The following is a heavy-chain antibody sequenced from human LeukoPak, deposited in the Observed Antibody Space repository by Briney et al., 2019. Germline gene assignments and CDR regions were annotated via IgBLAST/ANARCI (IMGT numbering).Heavy chain of an antibody. V-gene: IGHV1-18*01. D-gene: IGHD3-22*01. CDR2: ISAYNGNT. Sequence: GASVKVSFKASGYTFTSYGISWVRQAPGQGLEWMGWISAYNGNTNYAQKLQGRVTMTTDTSTSTAYMELRSLRSDDTAVYYCARVPYYYDSSGYQDYWGQGTLVTVSS. CDR1: GYTFTSYG. J-gene: IGHJ4*02. CDR3: ARVPYYYDSSGYQDY.